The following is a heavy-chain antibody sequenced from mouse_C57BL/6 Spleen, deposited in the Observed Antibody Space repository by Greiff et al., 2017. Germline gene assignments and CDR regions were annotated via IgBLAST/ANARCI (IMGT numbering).Heavy chain of an antibody. CDR1: GFTFSNYW. CDR2: IRLKSDNYAT. CDR3: TGTTVAYFDY. J-gene: IGHJ2*01. Sequence: EVKLMESGGGLVQPGGSMKLSCVASGFTFSNYWMNWVRQSPEKGLEWVAQIRLKSDNYATHYAESVKGRFTISRDDSKSSVYLQMNNLRAEDTGIYYCTGTTVAYFDYWGQGTTLTVSS. D-gene: IGHD1-1*01. V-gene: IGHV6-3*01.